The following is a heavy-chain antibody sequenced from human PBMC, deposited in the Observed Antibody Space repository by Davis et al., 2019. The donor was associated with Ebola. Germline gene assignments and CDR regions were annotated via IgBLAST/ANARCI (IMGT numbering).Heavy chain of an antibody. CDR3: ARWGSGSYEPDYYYGMDV. CDR1: GYTFTSYA. J-gene: IGHJ6*02. CDR2: INAGNGNT. Sequence: AASVKVSCKASGYTFTSYAMHWVRQAPGQRLEWMGWINAGNGNTNYAQKLQGRVTMTTDTSTSTAYMELRSLRSDDTAVYYCARWGSGSYEPDYYYGMDVWGQGTTVTVSS. D-gene: IGHD3-10*01. V-gene: IGHV1-3*01.